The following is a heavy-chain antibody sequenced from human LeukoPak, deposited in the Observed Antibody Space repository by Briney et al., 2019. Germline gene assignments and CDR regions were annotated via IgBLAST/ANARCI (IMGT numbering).Heavy chain of an antibody. D-gene: IGHD3-10*01. V-gene: IGHV3-23*01. CDR1: GITLSNYA. J-gene: IGHJ4*02. Sequence: GGSLRLSCAVSGITLSNYAMSWVRQAPGKGLEWVAGISGSGGGTNYADSEKGRFTISRDNPKNTLFLQMNNLSADDTAVYFCAKRGVVIRVILVGFHKEAYYFDSWGQGALVTVSS. CDR2: ISGSGGGT. CDR3: AKRGVVIRVILVGFHKEAYYFDS.